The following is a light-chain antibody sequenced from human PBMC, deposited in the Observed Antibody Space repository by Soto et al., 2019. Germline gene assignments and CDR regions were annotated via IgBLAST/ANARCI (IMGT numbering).Light chain of an antibody. CDR2: EGN. CDR1: SSDVGSYNL. Sequence: QSVLTQPASVSGSPGQSITISCTGTSSDVGSYNLVSWYQQHPGKAPKLMIYEGNERPSGVSNRFSGSKSGNTASLTISGLQAEDEADYYCCSYAGSGTWVFGGGTKLTVL. V-gene: IGLV2-23*01. CDR3: CSYAGSGTWV. J-gene: IGLJ3*02.